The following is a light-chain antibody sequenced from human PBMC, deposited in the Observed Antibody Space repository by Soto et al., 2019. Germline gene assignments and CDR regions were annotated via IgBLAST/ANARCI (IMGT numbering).Light chain of an antibody. CDR2: DAS. V-gene: IGKV3D-15*01. CDR3: QQYIRWPLT. J-gene: IGKJ4*01. CDR1: QDVSSK. Sequence: EMVVTQSPATLSVSPGERVTLSCRTSQDVSSKLAWYQQKPGQPPSLLIYDASTRATGTPARFSGSGSGTEFTLAVSSLQSEDYALYLCQQYIRWPLTFGVGTKVEIK.